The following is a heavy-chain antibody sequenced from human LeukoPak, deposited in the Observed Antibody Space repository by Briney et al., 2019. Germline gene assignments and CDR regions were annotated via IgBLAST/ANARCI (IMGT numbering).Heavy chain of an antibody. Sequence: SETLSLTCTVSGGSVSSYYWSWIRQPPGKGLEWIGYIYYSGSTNYNPSLKSRVTISVDTSKNQFSLKLSSVTAADTAVYYCARVAKGDYGYYYYYMDVWGKGTTVTISS. CDR3: ARVAKGDYGYYYYYMDV. J-gene: IGHJ6*03. D-gene: IGHD4-17*01. CDR1: GGSVSSYY. V-gene: IGHV4-59*02. CDR2: IYYSGST.